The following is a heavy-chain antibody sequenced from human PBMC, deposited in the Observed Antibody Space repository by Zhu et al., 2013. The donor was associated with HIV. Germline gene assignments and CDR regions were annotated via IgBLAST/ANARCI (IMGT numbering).Heavy chain of an antibody. CDR1: GYTFNTHG. J-gene: IGHJ6*03. D-gene: IGHD2-2*01. Sequence: VQSGAEVKKPGASVKVSCKASGYTFNTHGINWVRQAPGQGLEWMGWISAYNGNTNYAQKLQGRVTMITDTSTSTAYMELRSLRSDDTALYYCARGPVEPAATAIYYYMDVWGTGTAVTVSS. CDR3: ARGPVEPAATAIYYYMDV. V-gene: IGHV1-18*01. CDR2: ISAYNGNT.